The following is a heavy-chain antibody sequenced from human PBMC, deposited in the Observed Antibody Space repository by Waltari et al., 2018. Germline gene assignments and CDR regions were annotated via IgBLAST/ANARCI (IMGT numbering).Heavy chain of an antibody. D-gene: IGHD2-2*01. CDR3: ARSSTSCYPFDY. CDR2: INHSGST. V-gene: IGHV4-34*01. CDR1: GGSFSGYS. J-gene: IGHJ4*02. Sequence: QVQLQQWGAGLLKPSETLSPTCAVYGGSFSGYSLSWIRQPPGKGLEWIGEINHSGSTNYNPSLKSRVTISVDTSKNQFSLKLSSVTAADTAVYYCARSSTSCYPFDYWGQGTLVTVSS.